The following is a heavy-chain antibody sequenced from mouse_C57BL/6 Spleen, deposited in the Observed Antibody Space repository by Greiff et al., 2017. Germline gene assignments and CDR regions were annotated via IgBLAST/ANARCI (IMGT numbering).Heavy chain of an antibody. D-gene: IGHD1-1*01. Sequence: QPGASVTISCKASGYAFSSSWMNWVKQRPGKGLEWIGRIYPGDGDTNYNGKCKGKATLTADKSSSTAYMQLSSLTSEDSAVYFCAIITTVVSDYWGQGTTLTVSS. CDR3: AIITTVVSDY. J-gene: IGHJ2*01. V-gene: IGHV1-82*01. CDR2: IYPGDGDT. CDR1: GYAFSSSW.